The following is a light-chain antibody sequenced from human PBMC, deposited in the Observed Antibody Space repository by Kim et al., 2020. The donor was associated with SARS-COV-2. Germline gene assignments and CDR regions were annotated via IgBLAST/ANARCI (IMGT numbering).Light chain of an antibody. CDR2: GKN. CDR3: NSRDSSGNLVV. J-gene: IGLJ2*01. V-gene: IGLV3-19*01. CDR1: SLRSYY. Sequence: LGQTVKITRQGDSLRSYYASCYQQKPGQAPVLVIYGKNNRPSGIPDRFSGSSSGNTASLTITGAQAEDKTDYYCNSRDSSGNLVVFGGGTQLTVL.